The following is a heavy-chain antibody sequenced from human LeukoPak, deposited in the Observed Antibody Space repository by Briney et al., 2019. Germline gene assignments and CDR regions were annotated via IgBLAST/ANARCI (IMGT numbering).Heavy chain of an antibody. J-gene: IGHJ4*02. Sequence: SETLSLTCAVYGGSFSGYYWSWIRQPPGKGLEWIGEINHSGSTNYNPSLKSRVTISVDTSKNQFSLKLSSVTAADTAVYYCARETIAVAGTDYFDYWGQGTLVTVSS. CDR2: INHSGST. CDR1: GGSFSGYY. D-gene: IGHD6-19*01. V-gene: IGHV4-34*01. CDR3: ARETIAVAGTDYFDY.